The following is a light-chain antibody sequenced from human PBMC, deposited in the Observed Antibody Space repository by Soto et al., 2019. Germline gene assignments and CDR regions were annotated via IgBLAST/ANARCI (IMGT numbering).Light chain of an antibody. V-gene: IGLV3-1*01. J-gene: IGLJ3*02. Sequence: SYELTQPPSLSVSPGQTASITCSGDNLGSNYVYWYQQKAGQSPVVVIYQDDKRPSGIPERFSGSNSGNTATLTISGTQAMDEADYYCQAWVTSVVFGGGTKLTVL. CDR1: NLGSNY. CDR2: QDD. CDR3: QAWVTSVV.